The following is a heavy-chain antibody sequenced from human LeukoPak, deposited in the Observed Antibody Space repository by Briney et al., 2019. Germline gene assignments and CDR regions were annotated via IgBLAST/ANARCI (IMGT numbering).Heavy chain of an antibody. D-gene: IGHD2-2*01. Sequence: GGSLRLSCAASGFTFSSYAMSWVRQAPGKGLEWVSAISGSGGSTYYADSVKGRFTISRDNSKNTLYLQMNSLRAEDTAVYYCARLVVVPAPSKYGMDVWGKGTTVTVSS. V-gene: IGHV3-23*01. J-gene: IGHJ6*04. CDR3: ARLVVVPAPSKYGMDV. CDR2: ISGSGGST. CDR1: GFTFSSYA.